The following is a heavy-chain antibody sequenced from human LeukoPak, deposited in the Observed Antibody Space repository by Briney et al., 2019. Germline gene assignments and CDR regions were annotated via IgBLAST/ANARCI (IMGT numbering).Heavy chain of an antibody. CDR2: IWFVGSKK. J-gene: IGHJ4*02. CDR3: ARASVDYYDSSGHHKFDY. CDR1: GFTFSRYG. Sequence: PGRSLRLSCAASGFTFSRYGMHWVRQAPGKGLEWVAVIWFVGSKKYYADSVKGRFTISRDNSMNALYLQMNSLRAEDTAVYYCARASVDYYDSSGHHKFDYWGQGTPVSVSS. D-gene: IGHD3-22*01. V-gene: IGHV3-33*01.